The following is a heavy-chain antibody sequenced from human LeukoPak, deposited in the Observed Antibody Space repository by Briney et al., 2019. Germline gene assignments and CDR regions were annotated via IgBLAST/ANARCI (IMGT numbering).Heavy chain of an antibody. Sequence: GGSLRLSCAASGFTFNHYNMGWIRQAPGKGLEWVAYISSGMYYADSVKGRFTISRDNAKNSLYLQMNSLRADDTAVYYCARRIWGADSQSHTFDIWGQGTMVTVSS. J-gene: IGHJ3*02. CDR3: ARRIWGADSQSHTFDI. CDR1: GFTFNHYN. CDR2: ISSGM. V-gene: IGHV3-11*01. D-gene: IGHD3-16*01.